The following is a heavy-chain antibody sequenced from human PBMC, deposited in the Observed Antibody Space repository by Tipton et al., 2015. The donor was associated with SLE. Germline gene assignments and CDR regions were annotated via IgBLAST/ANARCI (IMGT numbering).Heavy chain of an antibody. J-gene: IGHJ6*02. CDR3: ANWGGGTVTTEYYYYGMDV. V-gene: IGHV3-30*02. D-gene: IGHD4-17*01. CDR1: GFTFSSFG. Sequence: GSLRLSCAASGFTFSSFGMHWVRQAPGKGLEWVAFIRYDGSNKYYADSVKGRFTISRDNSKNTLYLQMNSLRPEDTAVFYCANWGGGTVTTEYYYYGMDVWGQGTTVTVSS. CDR2: IRYDGSNK.